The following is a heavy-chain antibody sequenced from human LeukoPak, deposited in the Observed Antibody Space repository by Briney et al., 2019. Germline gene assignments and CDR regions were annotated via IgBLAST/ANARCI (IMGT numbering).Heavy chain of an antibody. CDR1: GGSLGSYY. D-gene: IGHD6-13*01. Sequence: PSETLSLTCTVSGGSLGSYYWSWIRQPPGKGLEWIGYIYYSGSTNYNPSLKSRVTISVDTSKNQFSLKLSSVTAADTAVYYCARANPYSSSWYLFDYWGRGTLVTVSS. CDR2: IYYSGST. CDR3: ARANPYSSSWYLFDY. V-gene: IGHV4-59*01. J-gene: IGHJ4*02.